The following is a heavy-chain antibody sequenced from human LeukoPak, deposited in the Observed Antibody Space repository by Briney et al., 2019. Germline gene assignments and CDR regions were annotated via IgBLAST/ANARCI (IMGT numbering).Heavy chain of an antibody. Sequence: GSLSLSCAASGFTFSSYTMYWVRQAPGKGLEYVSAISSNGGSTYYANSVKGRFTISRDNSKNTLYLQMGSLRAEDMAVYYCAREPPYGYFDYWGQGTLVAVSS. J-gene: IGHJ4*02. V-gene: IGHV3-64*01. CDR1: GFTFSSYT. CDR2: ISSNGGST. D-gene: IGHD3-10*01. CDR3: AREPPYGYFDY.